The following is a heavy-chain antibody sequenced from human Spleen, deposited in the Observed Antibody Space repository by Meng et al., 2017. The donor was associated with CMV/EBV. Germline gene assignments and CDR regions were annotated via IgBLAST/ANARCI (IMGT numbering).Heavy chain of an antibody. Sequence: ASVKVSCKASGYSFTDYYMHWVRQAPGQGLEGMGWISAYNGNTNYAQKLQGRVTMTTGTSTGTAYMELRSLRSDDTAVYYCARDYQPYYYDSSGSPTPHFDFWGQGTLVTVSS. V-gene: IGHV1-18*04. D-gene: IGHD3-22*01. CDR3: ARDYQPYYYDSSGSPTPHFDF. CDR1: GYSFTDYY. J-gene: IGHJ4*02. CDR2: ISAYNGNT.